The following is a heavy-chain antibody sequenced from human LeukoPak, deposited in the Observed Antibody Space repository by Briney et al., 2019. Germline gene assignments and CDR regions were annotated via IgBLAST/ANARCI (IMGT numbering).Heavy chain of an antibody. CDR2: ISDRGTT. V-gene: IGHV4-59*01. CDR3: AREGDGYNRPPHD. Sequence: SETLSLTCTVSAGSISGNYWSWIRQPPGKGLEWIGYISDRGTTRYNPSLKSRVTISVDTSKNQFSLKMTSVTTADTAIYYCAREGDGYNRPPHDWGQGTLVIVSS. D-gene: IGHD5-24*01. CDR1: AGSISGNY. J-gene: IGHJ4*02.